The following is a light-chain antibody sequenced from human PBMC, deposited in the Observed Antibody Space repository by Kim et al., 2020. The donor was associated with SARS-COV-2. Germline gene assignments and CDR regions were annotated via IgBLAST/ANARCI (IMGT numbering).Light chain of an antibody. CDR1: RGIRKD. J-gene: IGKJ2*01. Sequence: DIQMTQSPSSLSASVGDRVTITCRASRGIRKDLGWYQQKPGKVPKRLIYAASNLESGVPSRFSGSGSGTDFSLTISSLQPEDFATYYCLQHNSYPRYTFGQGTKVDIK. V-gene: IGKV1-17*01. CDR2: AAS. CDR3: LQHNSYPRYT.